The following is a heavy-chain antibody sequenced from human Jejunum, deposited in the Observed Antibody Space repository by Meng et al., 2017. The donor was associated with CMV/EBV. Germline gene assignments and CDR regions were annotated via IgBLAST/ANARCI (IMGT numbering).Heavy chain of an antibody. J-gene: IGHJ4*02. D-gene: IGHD4-11*01. V-gene: IGHV3-30-3*01. CDR2: ISFDGSNK. CDR1: GFTFSNCG. CDR3: ARDPSMRVTLDS. Sequence: QEQLVESGGGVVQPGRFLRRSCAASGFTFSNCGLEWVRQAPGKGLEWVALISFDGSNKYYSDSVEGRFTISRDDSKNTLYLQMNSLRTEDTAVYYCARDPSMRVTLDSWGPGTMVTVYS.